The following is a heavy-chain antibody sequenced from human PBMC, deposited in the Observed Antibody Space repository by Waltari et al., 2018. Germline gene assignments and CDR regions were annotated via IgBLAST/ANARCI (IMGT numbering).Heavy chain of an antibody. Sequence: QVHLVESGGGVVQSGRSLRLSCAASGFTFSNYALHWVRQAPGKGLEWLAVIWSDGTLKYYGDSVQGRFTSSRDSSKSTLYFQMNSVRAEDTGVYYCARLYRAGNPYFGFDNWGQGTLVTVSS. CDR3: ARLYRAGNPYFGFDN. CDR2: IWSDGTLK. D-gene: IGHD6-19*01. V-gene: IGHV3-33*01. CDR1: GFTFSNYA. J-gene: IGHJ4*02.